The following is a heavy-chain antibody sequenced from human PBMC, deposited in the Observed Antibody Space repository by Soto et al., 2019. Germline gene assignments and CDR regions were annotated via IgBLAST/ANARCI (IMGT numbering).Heavy chain of an antibody. D-gene: IGHD5-12*01. CDR3: AKESRFSDYVRAYDI. Sequence: PGGSLRLSCAASGFTFNNYAMSWVRQAPGTGLEWVSSISGSSYSTYYADSVRGRFAISRDNSRNTLYLQMNSLRAEDTAVYYCAKESRFSDYVRAYDIWGQGTMVTVSS. J-gene: IGHJ3*02. CDR2: ISGSSYST. V-gene: IGHV3-23*01. CDR1: GFTFNNYA.